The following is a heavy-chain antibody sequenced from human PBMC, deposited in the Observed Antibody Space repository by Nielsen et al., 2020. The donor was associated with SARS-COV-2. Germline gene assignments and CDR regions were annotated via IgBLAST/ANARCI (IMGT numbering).Heavy chain of an antibody. CDR1: GLSIDEYA. Sequence: SLKISCEGSGLSIDEYAMYWVRQAPGKGLEWVSGISRDSGSIDYVDSVKGRFTISRDNAENSLYLQMNSLRAEDTAVYYCTKRGLCSSANCYHHFDSWGLGTLVTVSS. J-gene: IGHJ4*02. CDR3: TKRGLCSSANCYHHFDS. D-gene: IGHD2-2*01. V-gene: IGHV3-9*01. CDR2: ISRDSGSI.